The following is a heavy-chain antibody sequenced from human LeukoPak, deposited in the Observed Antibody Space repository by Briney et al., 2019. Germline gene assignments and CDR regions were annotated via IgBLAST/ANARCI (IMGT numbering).Heavy chain of an antibody. CDR3: AKAIVSYYGSGRDDAFDV. Sequence: SGGSLRLSCAASGFTFTSYAMSWVRQAPGKGLEWVSAISGSGSSTYYADSVKGRFTFSRDNSKNTLYLQMNTLRAEDTALYYCAKAIVSYYGSGRDDAFDVWGQGTMVTVSS. CDR2: ISGSGSST. J-gene: IGHJ3*01. CDR1: GFTFTSYA. D-gene: IGHD3-10*01. V-gene: IGHV3-23*01.